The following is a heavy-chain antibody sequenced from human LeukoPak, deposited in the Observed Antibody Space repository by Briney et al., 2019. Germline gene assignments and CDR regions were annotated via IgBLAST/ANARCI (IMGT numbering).Heavy chain of an antibody. CDR2: ISYDGSNK. D-gene: IGHD6-25*01. V-gene: IGHV3-30-3*01. CDR3: ARDRVQQRAFDY. CDR1: GFTFSSYA. J-gene: IGHJ4*02. Sequence: PGRSLRLSCAASGFTFSSYAMHWVRQAPGKGLEWVAVISYDGSNKYYADSVKGRFTISRDNSKNTLYLQMNSLRAEDTAVYYCARDRVQQRAFDYWGQGTLVTVSS.